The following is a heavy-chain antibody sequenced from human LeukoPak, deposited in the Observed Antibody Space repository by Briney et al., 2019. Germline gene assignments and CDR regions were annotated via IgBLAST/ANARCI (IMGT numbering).Heavy chain of an antibody. CDR3: ARDGVGGWYESHYFDY. D-gene: IGHD6-19*01. V-gene: IGHV3-23*01. Sequence: GGSLRLSCAASGFTFSSYAMSWVRQAPGKGLEWVSAISGSGGSTYYADSVKGRFTISRDNSKNTLYLQMNSLRAEDTAVYYCARDGVGGWYESHYFDYWGQGTLVTVSS. CDR1: GFTFSSYA. CDR2: ISGSGGST. J-gene: IGHJ4*02.